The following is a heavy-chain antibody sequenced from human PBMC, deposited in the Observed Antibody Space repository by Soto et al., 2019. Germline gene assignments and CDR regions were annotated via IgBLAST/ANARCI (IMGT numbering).Heavy chain of an antibody. CDR3: ARGRYGDY. V-gene: IGHV1-18*01. CDR2: ISAHNGNT. Sequence: QVHLVQSGAEVKKPGASVKVSCKASGYTFTSYGITWVRQAPGQGLEWMGWISAHNGNTDYAQKLQGRVIVTRDTSTSTAYMEPRSLRSDDTAVYYCARGRYGDYWGQGVLVTVSS. D-gene: IGHD1-1*01. CDR1: GYTFTSYG. J-gene: IGHJ4*02.